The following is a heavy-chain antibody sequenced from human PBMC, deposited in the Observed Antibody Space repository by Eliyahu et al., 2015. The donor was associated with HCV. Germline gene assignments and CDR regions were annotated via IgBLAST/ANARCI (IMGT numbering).Heavy chain of an antibody. Sequence: EVQLVESGGGLVQPGGSLRLSCAASGFTFSFYWMTWVRQAPGKGLEWVANIKQDGSEKYYVDSLKGRFTISRDNAKNSLFLQINSLRAEDTAVYYCARESSSGGYFDYWGQGSLVTVSS. V-gene: IGHV3-7*03. CDR3: ARESSSGGYFDY. CDR1: GFTFSFYW. J-gene: IGHJ4*02. D-gene: IGHD6-6*01. CDR2: IKQDGSEK.